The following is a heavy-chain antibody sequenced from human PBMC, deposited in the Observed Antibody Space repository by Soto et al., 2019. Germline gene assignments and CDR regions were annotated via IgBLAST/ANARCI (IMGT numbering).Heavy chain of an antibody. CDR1: GFTFKRYV. Sequence: GGSLRLSCAASGFTFKRYVMSWVRQAPGKGLEWVSAISGSGGSTYYADSVKGRFTISRDNSKNTLYLQMNSLRADDTAVYYCATSEWTTDTGKQEFDYWGQGTLVTVYS. CDR2: ISGSGGST. J-gene: IGHJ4*02. V-gene: IGHV3-23*01. D-gene: IGHD4-4*01. CDR3: ATSEWTTDTGKQEFDY.